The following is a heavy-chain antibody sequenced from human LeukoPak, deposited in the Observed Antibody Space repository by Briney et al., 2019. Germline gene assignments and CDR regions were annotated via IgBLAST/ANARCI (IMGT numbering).Heavy chain of an antibody. D-gene: IGHD3-22*01. CDR1: GGSISSYY. J-gene: IGHJ4*02. Sequence: SETLSLTCTVPGGSISSYYWSWIRQPPGKGLEWIGYIYYSESTNYNPSLKSRVTISVDTSKNQFSLKLSSVTAADTAVYYCARAEYYYDSSGVYDYWGQGTLVTVSS. V-gene: IGHV4-59*01. CDR3: ARAEYYYDSSGVYDY. CDR2: IYYSEST.